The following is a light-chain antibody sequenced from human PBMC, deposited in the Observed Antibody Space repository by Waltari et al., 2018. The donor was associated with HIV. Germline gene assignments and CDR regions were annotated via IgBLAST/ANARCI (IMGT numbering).Light chain of an antibody. CDR2: EVS. Sequence: QSALTQPASVSGSPGQSIPISCTGTSSNVGGSNSSSWYQQHPGKAPKLMIYEVSNRPSGVSNRFSGSKSGNTASLTISGLQAEDEADYYCSSYTSSSTLVFGGGTKLTVL. CDR3: SSYTSSSTLV. V-gene: IGLV2-14*01. J-gene: IGLJ3*02. CDR1: SSNVGGSNS.